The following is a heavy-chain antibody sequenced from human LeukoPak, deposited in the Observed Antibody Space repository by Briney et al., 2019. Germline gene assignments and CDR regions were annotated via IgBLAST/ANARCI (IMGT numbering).Heavy chain of an antibody. CDR1: GFTVSNKY. V-gene: IGHV3-53*01. J-gene: IGHJ4*02. Sequence: QPGGSLRPSCVASGFTVSNKYMSWVRQAPGKGLEWVSVLYNAGSTYYADSVKGRFTISRDNSKNTLYLQMYSLRAEDTAVYYCASLKGLFDYLDYWGQGILVTVYS. CDR2: LYNAGST. CDR3: ASLKGLFDYLDY. D-gene: IGHD3-22*01.